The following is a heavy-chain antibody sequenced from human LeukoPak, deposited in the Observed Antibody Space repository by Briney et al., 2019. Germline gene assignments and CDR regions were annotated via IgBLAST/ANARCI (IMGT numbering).Heavy chain of an antibody. D-gene: IGHD3-16*01. CDR2: ISSSSSYI. CDR3: ARHVDGGEYFDY. V-gene: IGHV3-21*01. Sequence: PGGSLRLSCAASGFTFSSYSMNWVCQAPGKGLEWVSSISSSSSYIYYADSVKGRFTISRDNAKNSLYLQMNSLRAEDTAVYYCARHVDGGEYFDYWGQGTLVTVSS. CDR1: GFTFSSYS. J-gene: IGHJ4*02.